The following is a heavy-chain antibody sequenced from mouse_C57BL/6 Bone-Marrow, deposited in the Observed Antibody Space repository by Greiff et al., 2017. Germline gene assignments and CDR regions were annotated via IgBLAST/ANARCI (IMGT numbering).Heavy chain of an antibody. V-gene: IGHV14-4*01. J-gene: IGHJ4*01. CDR1: GFNIKDDY. D-gene: IGHD2-5*01. Sequence: VQLQQSGAELVRPGASVKLSCTASGFNIKDDYMHWVKQRPEQGLEWIGWIDPENGDTAYASKFQGKATLTADTSSNAAYLQLRSLTSEDTAVYYCSTYSNYHLYYCAMDYWGQGTSVTVSS. CDR3: STYSNYHLYYCAMDY. CDR2: IDPENGDT.